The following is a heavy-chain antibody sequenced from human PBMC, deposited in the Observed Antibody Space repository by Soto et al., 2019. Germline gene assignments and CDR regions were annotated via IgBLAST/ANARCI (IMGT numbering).Heavy chain of an antibody. CDR3: AIFAVAGIVGIHGWFDP. J-gene: IGHJ5*02. CDR1: GYTFTSYG. V-gene: IGHV1-18*01. CDR2: ISAYNGNK. Sequence: GASVKVSCEGSGYTFTSYGISWVRQAPGQGNERMGWISAYNGNKNYAQKLQGRVTMTTDTSTSTAYMELRSLRSDDTAAYYCAIFAVAGIVGIHGWFDPWGQGPLVTVST. D-gene: IGHD3-16*02.